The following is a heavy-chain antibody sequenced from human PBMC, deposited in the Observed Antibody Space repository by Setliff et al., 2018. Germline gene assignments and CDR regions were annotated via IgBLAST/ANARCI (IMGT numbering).Heavy chain of an antibody. CDR1: GFTFSSNW. J-gene: IGHJ3*02. V-gene: IGHV3-7*03. D-gene: IGHD6-19*01. CDR3: AKDLVSTIAVAGTGRFRGAFDI. CDR2: IKPDGSEK. Sequence: GGSLRLSCAASGFTFSSNWMSWVRQVPGKGLEWVANIKPDGSEKYYVDSVKGRFTISRDNAKNSLYLQMNSLRAEDTALYYCAKDLVSTIAVAGTGRFRGAFDIWGQGTMVTVSS.